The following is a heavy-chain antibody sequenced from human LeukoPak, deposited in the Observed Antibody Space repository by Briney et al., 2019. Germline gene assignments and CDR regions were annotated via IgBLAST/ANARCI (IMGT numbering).Heavy chain of an antibody. CDR3: ARVLFYSSGNKSNRVDY. Sequence: WASVKVSCKASGYTFTGYHMHWVRQAPGQGLEWMGWINPNSGGTNYAQKFQGRVTMTRHTSISTAYMQLSRLRSDDTAVYYCARVLFYSSGNKSNRVDYWGQGTLVTVSS. J-gene: IGHJ4*02. D-gene: IGHD6-19*01. CDR2: INPNSGGT. V-gene: IGHV1-2*02. CDR1: GYTFTGYH.